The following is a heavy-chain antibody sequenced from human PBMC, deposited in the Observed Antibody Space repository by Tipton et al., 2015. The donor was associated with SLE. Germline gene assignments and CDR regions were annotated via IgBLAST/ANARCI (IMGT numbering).Heavy chain of an antibody. J-gene: IGHJ3*02. CDR2: IIPIFGTA. CDR3: ARKVNGQRWLQWGAFDI. Sequence: QVQLVQSGAEVKKPGSSVKVSCKASGGTFSSYAISWVRQAPGQGLEWMGRIIPIFGTANYAQKFQGRVTITADESTSTAYMELSSLRSEDTAVYYCARKVNGQRWLQWGAFDIWGQGTMVTVSS. V-gene: IGHV1-69*18. D-gene: IGHD5-24*01. CDR1: GGTFSSYA.